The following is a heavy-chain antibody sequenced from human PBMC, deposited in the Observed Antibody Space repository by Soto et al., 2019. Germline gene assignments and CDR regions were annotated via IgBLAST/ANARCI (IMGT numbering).Heavy chain of an antibody. D-gene: IGHD4-17*01. V-gene: IGHV4-59*01. CDR3: ARSDYGEFDS. CDR2: IHFGGSS. CDR1: CGSMRSYF. Sequence: PSETLSLTCTVSCGSMRSYFWNWIWKSPGKGLEWIAYIHFGGSSNYNPSLKSRVTISVDTSKNRFSLKLNSVTAADTALYYCARSDYGEFDSWGQGALVTVS. J-gene: IGHJ4*02.